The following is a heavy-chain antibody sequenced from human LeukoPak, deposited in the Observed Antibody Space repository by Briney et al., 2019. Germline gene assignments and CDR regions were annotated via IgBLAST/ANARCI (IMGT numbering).Heavy chain of an antibody. Sequence: SETLSLTCTVSGGSISSSSSYWSWIRQPAGKGLEWIGRTHTSGSTNYNPSLKSRVTMSVDTSKNQFSLKLTSVTAADTAVYYCARDTYYYGSGTYYFNYWGQGTLVTVSS. CDR3: ARDTYYYGSGTYYFNY. CDR2: THTSGST. J-gene: IGHJ4*02. CDR1: GGSISSSSSY. V-gene: IGHV4-61*02. D-gene: IGHD3-10*01.